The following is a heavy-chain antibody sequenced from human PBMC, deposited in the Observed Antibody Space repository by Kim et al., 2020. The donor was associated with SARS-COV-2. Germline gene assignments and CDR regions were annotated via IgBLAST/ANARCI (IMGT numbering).Heavy chain of an antibody. Sequence: SETLSLTCTVSGGSISSYYWSWIRQPPGKGLEWIGYIYYSGSTNYNPSLKSRVTISVDTSKNQFSLKLSSVTAADTAVYYCARDSKYYDILTGLRYGMDVWGQGTTVTVSS. CDR1: GGSISSYY. D-gene: IGHD3-9*01. CDR2: IYYSGST. CDR3: ARDSKYYDILTGLRYGMDV. V-gene: IGHV4-59*01. J-gene: IGHJ6*02.